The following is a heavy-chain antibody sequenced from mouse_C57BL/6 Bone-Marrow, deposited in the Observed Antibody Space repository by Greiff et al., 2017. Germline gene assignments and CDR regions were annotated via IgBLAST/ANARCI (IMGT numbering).Heavy chain of an antibody. CDR2: IDPRSGNT. CDR3: ARGGSNPYAMDY. Sequence: QVQLQQSGAELARPGASVKLSCKASGYTFTSYGISWVKQRTGQGLEWIGEIDPRSGNTYYNEKFKGKATLTADKSSSTAYMELRSLTSEDSEVYICARGGSNPYAMDYWGQGTSVTVSS. V-gene: IGHV1-81*01. D-gene: IGHD1-2*01. CDR1: GYTFTSYG. J-gene: IGHJ4*01.